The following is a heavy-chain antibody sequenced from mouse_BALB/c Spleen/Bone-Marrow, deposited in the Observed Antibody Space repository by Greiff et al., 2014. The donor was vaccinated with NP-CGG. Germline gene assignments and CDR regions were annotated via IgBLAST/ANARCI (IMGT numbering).Heavy chain of an antibody. CDR1: GYTFSSYW. V-gene: IGHV1-9*01. Sequence: QVQLKESGAELMKPGASMKISCKATGYTFSSYWIEWVKQRPGHGLEWIGEILPGSGSTNYNEKFKGKATFTADASSSTAYMELSSLTSEDSAVYYCARFYYGNPTGYFDYWGQGTTLTVSS. CDR2: ILPGSGST. D-gene: IGHD2-1*01. J-gene: IGHJ2*01. CDR3: ARFYYGNPTGYFDY.